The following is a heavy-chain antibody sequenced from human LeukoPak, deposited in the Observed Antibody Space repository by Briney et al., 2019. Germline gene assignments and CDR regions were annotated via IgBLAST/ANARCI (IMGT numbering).Heavy chain of an antibody. V-gene: IGHV3-74*01. CDR2: INSDGSSI. CDR3: ASFDFWSGYPFDP. CDR1: GFTFSSYW. Sequence: QPGGSLRLSCAASGFTFSSYWMHWVRQAPGKGLVWVSRINSDGSSITYADSVKGRFTISRDNAKNTLYLQMNSLRPEDTAVYYCASFDFWSGYPFDPWGQGTLVTVSS. J-gene: IGHJ5*02. D-gene: IGHD3-3*01.